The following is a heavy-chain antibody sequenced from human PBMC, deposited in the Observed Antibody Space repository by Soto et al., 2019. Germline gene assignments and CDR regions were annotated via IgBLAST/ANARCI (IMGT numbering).Heavy chain of an antibody. Sequence: GGSLRLSCAASGFTFDDYAMHWVRQAPGKGLEWVSGISWNSGSIGYADSVKGRFTISRDNAKNSLYLQMNSLRAEDTALYYCAKDKSPGGRDSGWFDPWGQGTLVTVSS. J-gene: IGHJ5*02. D-gene: IGHD4-17*01. CDR1: GFTFDDYA. CDR2: ISWNSGSI. V-gene: IGHV3-9*01. CDR3: AKDKSPGGRDSGWFDP.